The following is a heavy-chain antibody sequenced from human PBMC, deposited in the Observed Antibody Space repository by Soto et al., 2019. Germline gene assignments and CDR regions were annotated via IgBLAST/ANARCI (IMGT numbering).Heavy chain of an antibody. CDR3: AKGTAYCGGDCDNYYYYGMDV. Sequence: PGGSLRLSCAASGFTFSSYGMHWVRQAPGKGLEWVAVISYDGSNKYYADSVKGRFTISRDNSKNTLYLQMNSLRAEDTAVYYCAKGTAYCGGDCDNYYYYGMDVWGQGITVTVSS. CDR2: ISYDGSNK. J-gene: IGHJ6*02. CDR1: GFTFSSYG. V-gene: IGHV3-30*18. D-gene: IGHD2-21*02.